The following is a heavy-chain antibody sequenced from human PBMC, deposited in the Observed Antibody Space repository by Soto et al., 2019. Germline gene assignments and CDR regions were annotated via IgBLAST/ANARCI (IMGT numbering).Heavy chain of an antibody. CDR3: ARGVRAADY. D-gene: IGHD2-15*01. V-gene: IGHV4-59*01. J-gene: IGHJ4*02. CDR2: IYYSGST. CDR1: GGSISSYY. Sequence: SETLSLTCTVSGGSISSYYWSWIRQPPGKGLEWIGYIYYSGSTNYNPSLKSRVTISVDTSKNQFSLKLSSVTAADTAVYYCARGVRAADYWGQGTLVTVSS.